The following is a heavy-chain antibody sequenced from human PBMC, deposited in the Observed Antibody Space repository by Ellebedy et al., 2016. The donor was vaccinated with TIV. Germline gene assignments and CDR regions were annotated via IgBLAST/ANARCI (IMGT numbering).Heavy chain of an antibody. CDR2: ISTTDGT. Sequence: PGGSLRLSCEASESTFSSYGTSWLPQAPGKGLEWFSSISTTDGTHYADSVKGRFTISRDNPKNTLYLQMNSLRVEDTAVYYCGTQLWNTEFWGQGTLGIISS. J-gene: IGHJ4*02. CDR1: ESTFSSYG. V-gene: IGHV3-23*01. D-gene: IGHD5-24*01. CDR3: GTQLWNTEF.